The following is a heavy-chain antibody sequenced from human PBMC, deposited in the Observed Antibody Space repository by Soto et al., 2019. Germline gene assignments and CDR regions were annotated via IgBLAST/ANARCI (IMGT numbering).Heavy chain of an antibody. CDR3: ARDSFSSPGTYYYYGMDV. CDR2: MYTSGSP. J-gene: IGHJ6*02. Sequence: QVQLQESGPGLVKPSETLSLTCTVSGGSISSYYWSWIRQPAGKGLEWIGRMYTSGSPNYNPSLKSRVTMSVDTSKTQFSLKLKLTSVTAADAAVYYCARDSFSSPGTYYYYGMDVWGQGTTVTVSS. CDR1: GGSISSYY. V-gene: IGHV4-4*07. D-gene: IGHD6-13*01.